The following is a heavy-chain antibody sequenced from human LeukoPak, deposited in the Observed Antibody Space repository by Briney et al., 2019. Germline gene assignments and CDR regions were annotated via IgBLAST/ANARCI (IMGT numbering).Heavy chain of an antibody. CDR3: ARHQAQGYFDY. CDR1: GGSISSSSCY. Sequence: SETLSLTCTVSGGSISSSSCYWGWIRQPPGKGLEWIGSIYYSGSTYYNPSLKSRVTISVDTSKNQFSLKLSSVTAADTAVYYCARHQAQGYFDYWGQGTLVTVSS. J-gene: IGHJ4*02. CDR2: IYYSGST. V-gene: IGHV4-39*01.